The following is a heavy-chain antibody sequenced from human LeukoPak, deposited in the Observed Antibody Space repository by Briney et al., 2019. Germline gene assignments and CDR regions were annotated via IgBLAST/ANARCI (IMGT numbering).Heavy chain of an antibody. J-gene: IGHJ4*02. D-gene: IGHD3-10*01. CDR3: VRDSDDYYWALDF. Sequence: SETLSLTCTVSGGSIRSSYYYWGWIRQPPGKGLEWIGSIYDSGSTYYNPSLKSRVTISVDTSKNQFSLQLNSVTPEDTAVYYCVRDSDDYYWALDFWGQGTPVTVSS. CDR2: IYDSGST. CDR1: GGSIRSSYYY. V-gene: IGHV4-39*02.